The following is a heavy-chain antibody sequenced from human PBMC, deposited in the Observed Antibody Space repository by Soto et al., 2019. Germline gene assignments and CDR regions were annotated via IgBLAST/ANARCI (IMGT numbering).Heavy chain of an antibody. J-gene: IGHJ4*02. D-gene: IGHD2-15*01. CDR1: RFTFSNYG. Sequence: QGQLVESGGGVVQPGRSLRLSCAASRFTFSNYGMHWVRQAPGKGLEWVAVISYDGSNKYYADSVKGRFTISRDNSKNTVYLHINSLRAEETAVYYCAKDRAHCSRGSCHHGSFDYWGQGTLVTVSS. CDR3: AKDRAHCSRGSCHHGSFDY. CDR2: ISYDGSNK. V-gene: IGHV3-30*18.